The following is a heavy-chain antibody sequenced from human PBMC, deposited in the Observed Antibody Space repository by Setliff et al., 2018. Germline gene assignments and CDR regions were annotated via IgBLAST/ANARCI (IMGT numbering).Heavy chain of an antibody. V-gene: IGHV4-4*07. CDR1: GGFIYDHY. CDR2: VYSDGET. J-gene: IGHJ4*02. CDR3: ARERQGGFLEWSPFDS. Sequence: PSETLSLTCTVYGGFIYDHYWTWIRQPAGKGLQWIGRVYSDGETDYSPSLKSRVTISVDKSNNQFSLNLKSMTAADTALYFCARERQGGFLEWSPFDSWGQGILVTVSS. D-gene: IGHD3-3*01.